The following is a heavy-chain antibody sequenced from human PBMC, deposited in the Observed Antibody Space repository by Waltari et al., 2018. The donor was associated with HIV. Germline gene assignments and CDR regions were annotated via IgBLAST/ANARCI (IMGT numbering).Heavy chain of an antibody. CDR1: GFTFSNYG. V-gene: IGHV3-33*01. J-gene: IGHJ4*02. D-gene: IGHD6-13*01. CDR3: ARGARYSSSWWGYY. Sequence: QVQLVESGGGVVQPGRSLRLSCAACGFTFSNYGMRWVRQAPGKGLEWVAFIWYEGSNKNYADSVKGRITISRDNSKNTLYLQMNSLRAEDTAVYYCARGARYSSSWWGYYWGQGTLVTVSS. CDR2: IWYEGSNK.